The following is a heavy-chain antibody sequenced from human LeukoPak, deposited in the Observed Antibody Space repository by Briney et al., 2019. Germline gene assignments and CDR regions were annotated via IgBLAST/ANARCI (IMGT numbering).Heavy chain of an antibody. CDR1: GGTFSSYA. D-gene: IGHD3-3*01. CDR3: ARSTERGIFGVATDAFDI. CDR2: IIPIFGTA. Sequence: SVKVSCKASGGTFSSYAISWVRQAPGQGLEWMGGIIPIFGTANYAQKFQGRVTITADESTSTAYMELSSLRSEDTAVYYCARSTERGIFGVATDAFDIWGQGTMVTVSS. V-gene: IGHV1-69*13. J-gene: IGHJ3*02.